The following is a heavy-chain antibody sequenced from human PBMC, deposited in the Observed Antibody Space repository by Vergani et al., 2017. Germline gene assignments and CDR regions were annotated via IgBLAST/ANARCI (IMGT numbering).Heavy chain of an antibody. CDR1: GFTFSSYS. CDR3: AQDGYSGYVAGFGY. D-gene: IGHD5-12*01. V-gene: IGHV3-21*04. J-gene: IGHJ4*02. Sequence: EVQLVESGGGLVKPGGSLRLSCAASGFTFSSYSMNWVRQAPGKGLEWVSSISSSSSYIYYADSVKGRFTISRYNAKNSLYLQMNSLRAEETAVYYCAQDGYSGYVAGFGYWGQGTLVTVSS. CDR2: ISSSSSYI.